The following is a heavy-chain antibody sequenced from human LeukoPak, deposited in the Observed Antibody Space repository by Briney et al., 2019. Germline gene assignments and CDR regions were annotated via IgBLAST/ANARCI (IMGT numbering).Heavy chain of an antibody. CDR3: AKWMVRRDFWSGAFDI. Sequence: TGGSLRLSCAASGFTFSSYAMHWVRQAPGKGLEWVSVIYSGGSTYYADSVKGRFTISRDNSKNTLFLQMNSLRGVDTAIYYCAKWMVRRDFWSGAFDIWGQGTMVTV. D-gene: IGHD3-3*01. V-gene: IGHV3-NL1*01. CDR1: GFTFSSYA. J-gene: IGHJ3*02. CDR2: IYSGGST.